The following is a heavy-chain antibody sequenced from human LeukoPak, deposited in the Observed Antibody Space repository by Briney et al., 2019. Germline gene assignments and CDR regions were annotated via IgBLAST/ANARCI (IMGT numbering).Heavy chain of an antibody. Sequence: PGGSLRLSCAASGFTVSSYSMNWVRQAPGKGLEWVSYISSSSTIYYADSVKGRFTISRDNAKNSLYLQMNSLRDEDTAVYYCARAFGLTDCWGQGTLATVSS. J-gene: IGHJ4*02. CDR2: ISSSSTI. V-gene: IGHV3-48*02. CDR1: GFTVSSYS. D-gene: IGHD3/OR15-3a*01. CDR3: ARAFGLTDC.